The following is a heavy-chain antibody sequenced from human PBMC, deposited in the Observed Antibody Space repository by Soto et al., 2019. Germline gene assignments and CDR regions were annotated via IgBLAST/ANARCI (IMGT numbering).Heavy chain of an antibody. V-gene: IGHV3-9*01. CDR2: ISWNSGSI. CDR1: GFTFDDYA. J-gene: IGHJ4*02. CDR3: AKASEYYDFWSGHIDY. D-gene: IGHD3-3*01. Sequence: EVQLVESGGGLVQPGRSLRLSCAASGFTFDDYAMHWVRQAPGKGLEWVSGISWNSGSIGYADSVKGRFTISRDNAKNSQYLQMNSLRAEDTALYYCAKASEYYDFWSGHIDYWGQGTLVTVSS.